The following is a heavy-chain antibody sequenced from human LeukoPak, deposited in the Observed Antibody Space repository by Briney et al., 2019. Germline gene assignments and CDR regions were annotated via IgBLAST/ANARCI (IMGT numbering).Heavy chain of an antibody. CDR1: GGSISSSSYY. D-gene: IGHD5-12*01. J-gene: IGHJ4*02. V-gene: IGHV4-39*07. Sequence: SETLSLTCTVSGGSISSSSYYWGWIRQPPGKGLEWIGSIYYSGSTYYNPSLKSRVTISVDTSKYQFSLKLSSVTAADTAVYYCARGIVATIARGMTFDYWGQGTLVTVSS. CDR2: IYYSGST. CDR3: ARGIVATIARGMTFDY.